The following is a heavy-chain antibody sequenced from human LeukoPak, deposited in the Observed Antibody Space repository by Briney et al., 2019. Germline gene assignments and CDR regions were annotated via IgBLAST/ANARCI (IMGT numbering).Heavy chain of an antibody. CDR2: ISSSSSYI. CDR1: GFTFSSYS. Sequence: GGSLRLSCAASGFTFSSYSMNWVRQAPGKGLEWVSSISSSSSYIYYADSVKGRFTISRDNAKNSLYLQMNSLRAEDTALHYCAKGKDSSGYYGLDYWGQGTLVTVSS. D-gene: IGHD3-22*01. CDR3: AKGKDSSGYYGLDY. J-gene: IGHJ4*02. V-gene: IGHV3-21*04.